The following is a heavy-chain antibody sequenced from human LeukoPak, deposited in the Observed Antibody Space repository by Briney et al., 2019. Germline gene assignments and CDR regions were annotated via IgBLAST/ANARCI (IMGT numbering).Heavy chain of an antibody. Sequence: PGGSMRLSCAASGLTFSSYGMHCVRQAPGKGLEWVAFIRYDGSNKYYADSVKGRFTISRDNSKNTLYLQMNSLRAEDTAVYYCAKGSHRAVAGTGDFDYWGQGTLVSVSS. CDR3: AKGSHRAVAGTGDFDY. D-gene: IGHD6-19*01. V-gene: IGHV3-30*02. CDR2: IRYDGSNK. CDR1: GLTFSSYG. J-gene: IGHJ4*02.